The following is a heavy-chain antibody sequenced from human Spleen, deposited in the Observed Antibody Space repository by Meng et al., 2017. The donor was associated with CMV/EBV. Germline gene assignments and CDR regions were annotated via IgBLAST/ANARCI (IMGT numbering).Heavy chain of an antibody. CDR2: TSWNGVTK. Sequence: SLKISCAASGFSFDDYAMRWVRQVPGKGLEWVSGTSWNGVTKGYADSVKGRFTISRDNARKSLSLEINPLRVEDTALYYCVKGGGEKVTFDAMDVWGQGTTVTVSS. J-gene: IGHJ6*02. CDR1: GFSFDDYA. V-gene: IGHV3-9*01. CDR3: VKGGGEKVTFDAMDV. D-gene: IGHD2-21*02.